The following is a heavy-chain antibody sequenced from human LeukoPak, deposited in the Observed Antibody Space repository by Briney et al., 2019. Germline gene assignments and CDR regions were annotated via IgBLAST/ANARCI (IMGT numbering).Heavy chain of an antibody. D-gene: IGHD6-13*01. CDR3: ARDYRHSSSWYYFDY. V-gene: IGHV3-7*01. Sequence: PGGSLRLSCAASGFTFSSYWMSWVRPPPGKGMGWVANIKQDGSEKYYVDSVKGRFTISRDNAKNSLYLQMNSLRAEDTAVYYCARDYRHSSSWYYFDYWGQGTLVTVSS. J-gene: IGHJ4*02. CDR2: IKQDGSEK. CDR1: GFTFSSYW.